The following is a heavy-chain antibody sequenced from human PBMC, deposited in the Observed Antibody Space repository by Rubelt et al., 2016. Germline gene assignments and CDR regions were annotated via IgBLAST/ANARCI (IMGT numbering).Heavy chain of an antibody. CDR1: GFTFSRSW. V-gene: IGHV3-7*05. J-gene: IGHJ5*02. Sequence: EVQLVESGGGLVQPGGSLRLSCAASGFTFSRSWMSWVRQAPGKGLEWVANIKTDGSEDYYEDSGKGRFTIARDKAKNSLYLQMNSLRAEDTAIYYCARDSDGYESWGQGTLVTVSS. CDR2: IKTDGSED. CDR3: ARDSDGYES. D-gene: IGHD2-2*03.